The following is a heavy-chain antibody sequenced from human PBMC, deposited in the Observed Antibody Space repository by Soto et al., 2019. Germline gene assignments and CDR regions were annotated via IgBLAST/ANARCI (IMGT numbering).Heavy chain of an antibody. CDR2: ISAGGGTT. CDR1: GFTFTDHE. J-gene: IGHJ6*01. CDR3: VRERYLIFAVPPYGMDV. D-gene: IGHD3-3*01. V-gene: IGHV3-48*03. Sequence: GGSLRLSCVISGFTFTDHEMDWVRQAPGKGPEWVSRISAGGGTTSYADSVQGRFTISRDNARDSLYLHMNSLRAEDTATYYCVRERYLIFAVPPYGMDVWGQGSTVTXSS.